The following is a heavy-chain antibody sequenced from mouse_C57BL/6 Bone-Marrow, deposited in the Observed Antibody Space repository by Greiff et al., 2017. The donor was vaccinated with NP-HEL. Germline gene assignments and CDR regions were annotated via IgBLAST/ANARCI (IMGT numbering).Heavy chain of an antibody. D-gene: IGHD1-1*01. J-gene: IGHJ2*01. CDR1: GYTFTSYW. Sequence: VQLQQPGAELVKPGASVKMSCKASGYTFTSYWITWVKQRPGQGLEWIGDIYPGSGSTNYHEKFKSKATLTVDTSSSTAYMQLSSLTSEDSAVYYCARGGGVYYGSLDDWGQGTTLTVSS. V-gene: IGHV1-55*01. CDR2: IYPGSGST. CDR3: ARGGGVYYGSLDD.